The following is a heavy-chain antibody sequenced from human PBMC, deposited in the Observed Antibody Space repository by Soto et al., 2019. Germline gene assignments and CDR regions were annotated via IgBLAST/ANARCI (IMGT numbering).Heavy chain of an antibody. CDR2: IKSRTDGGTT. CDR3: TTQYYYDSSGSFLS. D-gene: IGHD3-22*01. CDR1: GLTFSNAW. J-gene: IGHJ4*02. V-gene: IGHV3-15*01. Sequence: EVQLVESGGGLVKPGGSLRLSCAVSGLTFSNAWMTWVRQAPGKGLEWVGRIKSRTDGGTTDFAAPVTGRFTISGDDSINTLYLQMNSLKTEDTAVYYCTTQYYYDSSGSFLSWGQGTLVTVAS.